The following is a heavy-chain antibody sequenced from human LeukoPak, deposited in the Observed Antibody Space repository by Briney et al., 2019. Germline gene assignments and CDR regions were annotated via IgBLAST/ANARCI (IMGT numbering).Heavy chain of an antibody. CDR1: GYSISSGYY. CDR3: TGKYYYDTSGYYYADY. V-gene: IGHV4-38-2*01. CDR2: IYHSGRT. Sequence: SETLSLTCAVSGYSISSGYYWGFIRQSPGKGLEWIGSIYHSGRTYYNPSLKSRLTISVDTSKNQFSLKLSSVTAADTAVYYCTGKYYYDTSGYYYADYWGQGTLVTVSS. J-gene: IGHJ4*02. D-gene: IGHD3-22*01.